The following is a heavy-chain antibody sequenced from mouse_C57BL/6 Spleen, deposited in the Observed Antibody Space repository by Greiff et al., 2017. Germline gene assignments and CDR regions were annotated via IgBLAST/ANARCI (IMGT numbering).Heavy chain of an antibody. Sequence: VKLQQSGAELARPGASVKLSCKASGYTFTSYGISWVKQRTGQGLEWIGEIYPRSGNTYYNEKFKGKATLTADKSSSTAYMELRSLTSEDSAVXFCARGYYYGSRYAMDYWGQGTSVTVSS. CDR1: GYTFTSYG. D-gene: IGHD1-1*01. CDR3: ARGYYYGSRYAMDY. CDR2: IYPRSGNT. J-gene: IGHJ4*01. V-gene: IGHV1-81*01.